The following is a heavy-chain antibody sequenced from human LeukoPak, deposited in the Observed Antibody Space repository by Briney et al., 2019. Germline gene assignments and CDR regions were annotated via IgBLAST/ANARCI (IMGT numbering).Heavy chain of an antibody. V-gene: IGHV3-13*01. Sequence: GGSLRLSCAASGFTFSSYDMHWVRQATGKGLEWVSAIGTAGDTYYPGSVKGRFTISRENAKNSLYLQMNSLRAEDTAVYYCARALTSYDILTGYRYYFDYWGQGTLVTVSS. CDR1: GFTFSSYD. D-gene: IGHD3-9*01. CDR2: IGTAGDT. J-gene: IGHJ4*02. CDR3: ARALTSYDILTGYRYYFDY.